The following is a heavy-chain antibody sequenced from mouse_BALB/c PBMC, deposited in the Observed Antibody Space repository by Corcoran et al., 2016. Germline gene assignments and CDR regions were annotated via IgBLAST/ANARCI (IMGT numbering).Heavy chain of an antibody. CDR3: ARSYAMDY. J-gene: IGHJ4*01. Sequence: EVLLQQSGPELVKPGASVKIPCKAYGYTFTDYNMDWVKQSQGKSLEWIGDINPNNGGTIYNQKFKGKATLTVDKSSSTAYMELRSLTSEDTAVYYCARSYAMDYWGQGTSVTVSS. CDR1: GYTFTDYN. V-gene: IGHV1-18*01. CDR2: INPNNGGT.